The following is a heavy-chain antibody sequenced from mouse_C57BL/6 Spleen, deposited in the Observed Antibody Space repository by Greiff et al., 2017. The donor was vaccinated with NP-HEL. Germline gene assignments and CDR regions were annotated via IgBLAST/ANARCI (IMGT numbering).Heavy chain of an antibody. CDR1: GFTFSDAW. CDR2: IRNKANNHAT. Sequence: DVKLVESGGGLVQPGGSMKLSCAASGFTFSDAWMDWVRQSPEKGLEWVAEIRNKANNHATYYAESVKGRFTISRDDSKSSVFLQMNSLKAEDTGIYYCTRDGNYLYYAMDYWGQGTSVTVSS. J-gene: IGHJ4*01. V-gene: IGHV6-6*01. D-gene: IGHD2-1*01. CDR3: TRDGNYLYYAMDY.